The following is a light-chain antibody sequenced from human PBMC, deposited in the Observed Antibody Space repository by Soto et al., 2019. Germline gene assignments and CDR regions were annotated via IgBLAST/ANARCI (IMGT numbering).Light chain of an antibody. Sequence: QSVLTQPPSASGTPGQRVTISCSGSSSNIGSNTVNWYQQLPGTAPKLLIYSNNQRPSGVPDRFSGSKSGTTASLAVSGLKSEDEADYYCSSYAGSNTPYVFGTGTKVTVL. CDR2: SNN. CDR1: SSNIGSNT. J-gene: IGLJ1*01. CDR3: SSYAGSNTPYV. V-gene: IGLV1-44*01.